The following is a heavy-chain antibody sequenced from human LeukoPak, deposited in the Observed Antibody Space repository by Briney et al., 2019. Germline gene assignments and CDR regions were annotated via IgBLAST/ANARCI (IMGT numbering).Heavy chain of an antibody. CDR3: ASGRGLPLGY. Sequence: SETLSLTCAVYGGSFSGYYWSWIRQPPGKGLEWIGEINHSGSTNYNPSLKSRVTISVDTSKNQFPLKLNPVTAADTAVYYCASGRGLPLGYWGQGTLVTVSS. CDR1: GGSFSGYY. J-gene: IGHJ4*02. CDR2: INHSGST. D-gene: IGHD7-27*01. V-gene: IGHV4-34*01.